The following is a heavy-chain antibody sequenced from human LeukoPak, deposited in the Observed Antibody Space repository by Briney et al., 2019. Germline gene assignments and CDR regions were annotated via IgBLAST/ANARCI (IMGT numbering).Heavy chain of an antibody. CDR3: ATSIAVAEIDAFDI. Sequence: LPGGSLRLSCAASGFTFSSYAMSWVRQAPGKGLEWVANTKQDGSEKYYVDSVKGRFTISRDNAKNSLYLQMNSLRAEDTAVYYCATSIAVAEIDAFDIWGQGTMVTVSS. J-gene: IGHJ3*02. CDR2: TKQDGSEK. D-gene: IGHD6-19*01. V-gene: IGHV3-7*01. CDR1: GFTFSSYA.